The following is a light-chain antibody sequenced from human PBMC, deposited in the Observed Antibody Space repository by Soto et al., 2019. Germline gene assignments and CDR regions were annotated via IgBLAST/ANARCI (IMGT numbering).Light chain of an antibody. CDR3: QQRTNWPLT. J-gene: IGKJ4*01. CDR2: DVS. V-gene: IGKV3-11*01. Sequence: EIILTQSPATLSLSPGERATLSCRASQSVTTFLAWYQQKPGQSPRLLSYDVSNRATGIPARFSGSGSGTDFTPTISSLEPEDFAVYYCQQRTNWPLTFGGGTKVEIK. CDR1: QSVTTF.